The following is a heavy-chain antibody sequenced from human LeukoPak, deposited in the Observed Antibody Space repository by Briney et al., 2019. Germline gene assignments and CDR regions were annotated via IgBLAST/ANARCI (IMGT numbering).Heavy chain of an antibody. D-gene: IGHD3-9*01. CDR3: AKGREGYFDWFPFDY. CDR1: GFTFSGYV. J-gene: IGHJ4*02. Sequence: PGGTLRLSCAASGFTFSGYVMSWVRQAPGKGLEWVSSISVSGTSTYYADSVKGRFTISRDNSKNTLYLQMNSLRAEDTAVYYCAKGREGYFDWFPFDYWGQGTLVTVSS. V-gene: IGHV3-23*01. CDR2: ISVSGTST.